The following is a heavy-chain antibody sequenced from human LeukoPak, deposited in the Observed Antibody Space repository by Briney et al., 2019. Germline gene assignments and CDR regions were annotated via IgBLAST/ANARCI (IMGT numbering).Heavy chain of an antibody. CDR2: ISGSGGST. J-gene: IGHJ6*03. V-gene: IGHV3-23*01. CDR1: GFTFSSYA. CDR3: KGGYYDFWSGYYAHMDV. Sequence: PGGSLRLSCAASGFTFSSYAMSWVRPAPGKGLEWVSAISGSGGSTYYADSVKGRFTISRDNSKNTLYLQMNSLRAEDTAVYYCKGGYYDFWSGYYAHMDVWGKGTTVTVSS. D-gene: IGHD3-3*01.